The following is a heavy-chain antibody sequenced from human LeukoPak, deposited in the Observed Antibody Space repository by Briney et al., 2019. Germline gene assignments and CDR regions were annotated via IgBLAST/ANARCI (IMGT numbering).Heavy chain of an antibody. J-gene: IGHJ4*02. D-gene: IGHD1-20*01. CDR2: ISYDGSNK. CDR1: GFTFSSYG. CDR3: AKSPYNWNQHFDY. V-gene: IGHV3-30*18. Sequence: GRSLRLSCAASGFTFSSYGMHWVRQAPGKGLEWVAVISYDGSNKYYADSVKGRFTISRDNSKNTLYLQMNSLRAEDTAVYYCAKSPYNWNQHFDYWGQGTLVTVSS.